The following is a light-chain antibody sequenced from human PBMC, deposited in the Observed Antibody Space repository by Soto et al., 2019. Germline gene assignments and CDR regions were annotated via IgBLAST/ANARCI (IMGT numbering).Light chain of an antibody. CDR2: EDN. CDR1: SSNIAANY. J-gene: IGLJ2*01. CDR3: QSYDSHDVV. Sequence: NFMLTQPHSVSESPGKTVTISCTRSSSNIAANYVQWYQQRPDSAPTTVIYEDNQRPSGVPDRFSGSIDASSNSASLTISGLKTEDEADYYCQSYDSHDVVFGGGTKVTVL. V-gene: IGLV6-57*04.